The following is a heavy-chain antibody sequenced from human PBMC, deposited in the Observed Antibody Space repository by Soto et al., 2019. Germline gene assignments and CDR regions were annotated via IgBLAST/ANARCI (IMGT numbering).Heavy chain of an antibody. CDR3: ASGTVGATDY. J-gene: IGHJ4*02. V-gene: IGHV3-72*01. CDR2: IRNKANSYTT. Sequence: EVQLVESGGGLVQPGGSLRLSCAASGFTFSDDYMDWVRQAPGKGLEWVGRIRNKANSYTTEYAASVKGRISISRDDSKNSLYLQMNSLKTEDTAVYYCASGTVGATDYWGQGTLVTVSS. D-gene: IGHD1-26*01. CDR1: GFTFSDDY.